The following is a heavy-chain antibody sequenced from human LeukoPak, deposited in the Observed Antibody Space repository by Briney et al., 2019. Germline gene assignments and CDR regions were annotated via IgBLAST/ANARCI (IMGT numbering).Heavy chain of an antibody. J-gene: IGHJ5*02. Sequence: ASVKVSCKPSGYTFTGYYMHWVRQAPAQGLEWMGWINPNSGGTNYAQKFQGRVTMTRDTSISTAYMELSRLRSDDTAVYYCARDKGGSYYEGWFDPWGQGTLVTVSS. CDR1: GYTFTGYY. CDR3: ARDKGGSYYEGWFDP. CDR2: INPNSGGT. V-gene: IGHV1-2*02. D-gene: IGHD1-26*01.